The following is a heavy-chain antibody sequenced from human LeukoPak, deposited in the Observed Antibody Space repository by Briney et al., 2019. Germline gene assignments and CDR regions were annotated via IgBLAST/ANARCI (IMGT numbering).Heavy chain of an antibody. CDR1: GGSISSYY. Sequence: PSETLSLTCTVSGGSISSYYWSWIRQPPGKGLEWIGYIYYSGSTNYNPSLKSRVTISVDTSKNQFSLKLRSVTAADTAVYYCARGALVRGVILTHYFDYWGQGTLVTVSS. V-gene: IGHV4-59*01. CDR3: ARGALVRGVILTHYFDY. CDR2: IYYSGST. D-gene: IGHD3-10*01. J-gene: IGHJ4*02.